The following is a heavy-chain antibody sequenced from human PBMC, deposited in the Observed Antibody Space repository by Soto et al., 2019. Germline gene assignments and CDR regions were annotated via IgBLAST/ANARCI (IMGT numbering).Heavy chain of an antibody. CDR2: IDPSDSYT. CDR3: AKLYYYDSRGEYRQYYFDY. Sequence: PGESLKISFKGSGYSFTSYLISWVRQMPVKGLEWMGRIDPSDSYTNYSPSFQGHVSISADKSISTAYLQWSSLKASDAAMYYCAKLYYYDSRGEYRQYYFDYWGQRTLVAVCS. D-gene: IGHD3-22*01. CDR1: GYSFTSYL. J-gene: IGHJ4*02. V-gene: IGHV5-10-1*01.